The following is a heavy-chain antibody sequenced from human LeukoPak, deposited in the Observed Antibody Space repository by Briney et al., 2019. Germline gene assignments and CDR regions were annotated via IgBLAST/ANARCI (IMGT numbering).Heavy chain of an antibody. CDR2: INPNSGGT. Sequence: VTSAKVSCKASGYTFTGYYMHWVRQAPGQGLEWMGWINPNSGGTNYAQKFQGRVTMTTDTSMSTAYMELSRLTSDDTAVYYCARAGGRSWFDPWGQGTLVTVSS. V-gene: IGHV1-2*02. CDR1: GYTFTGYY. CDR3: ARAGGRSWFDP. J-gene: IGHJ5*02.